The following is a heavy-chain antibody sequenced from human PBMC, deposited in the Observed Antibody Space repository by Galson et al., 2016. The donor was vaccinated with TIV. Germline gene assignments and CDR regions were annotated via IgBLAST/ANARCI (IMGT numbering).Heavy chain of an antibody. J-gene: IGHJ4*02. Sequence: LSLTCTVSGDSINSGNYYWAWFRQPPGKRLEWIGSVYYVGSTYYNPSLKSRVTIFADTSKTHFSLKVNSVTAADTALYYCARHTSDWDKRVDYWGQGILVTVSS. CDR1: GDSINSGNYY. D-gene: IGHD1/OR15-1a*01. CDR3: ARHTSDWDKRVDY. V-gene: IGHV4-39*01. CDR2: VYYVGST.